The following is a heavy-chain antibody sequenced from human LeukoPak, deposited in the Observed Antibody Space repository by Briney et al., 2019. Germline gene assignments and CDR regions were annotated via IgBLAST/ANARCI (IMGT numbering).Heavy chain of an antibody. CDR2: ITGSGGST. V-gene: IGHV3-23*01. J-gene: IGHJ6*03. D-gene: IGHD2-2*01. CDR3: AKGGNVVVVNFMDV. CDR1: GFTFSSYA. Sequence: AGGSLRLSCAASGFTFSSYAMSWVRQAPGKGLEWVSAITGSGGSTYYADSVQGRFTISRDNSKNMLYLQMTSLRAEDTAVYYCAKGGNVVVVNFMDVWGKGTTITVSS.